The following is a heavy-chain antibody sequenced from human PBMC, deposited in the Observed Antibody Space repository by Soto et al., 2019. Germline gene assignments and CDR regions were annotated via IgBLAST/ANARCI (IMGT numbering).Heavy chain of an antibody. CDR3: ANRDPVVPAAPSYCDDGMDV. D-gene: IGHD2-2*01. Sequence: QVQLVESGGGVVQPGRSLRLSCAASGFTFSSYGMHWVRQAPGKGLEWVAVISYDGSKKYYADFVKGRFTISSDNSKNKGYLHMNRVRADDTAVYYCANRDPVVPAAPSYCDDGMDVWGQGTTVTVSS. CDR2: ISYDGSKK. CDR1: GFTFSSYG. V-gene: IGHV3-30*18. J-gene: IGHJ6*02.